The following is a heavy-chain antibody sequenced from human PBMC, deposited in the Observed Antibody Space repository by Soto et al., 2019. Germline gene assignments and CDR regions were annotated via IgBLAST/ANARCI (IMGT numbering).Heavy chain of an antibody. Sequence: QVQLVQSGAEVKKPGSSVKVSCKASGGTFSSYAVSWVRQAPGQGLEWMGGIIPIFGTANYAQKFQGRVTITADESTSTAYMELSSLRSEDTAVYYCARAVTPQYYYYYYGMDVWGQGTTVTVSS. V-gene: IGHV1-69*12. CDR1: GGTFSSYA. J-gene: IGHJ6*02. CDR2: IIPIFGTA. CDR3: ARAVTPQYYYYYYGMDV. D-gene: IGHD4-4*01.